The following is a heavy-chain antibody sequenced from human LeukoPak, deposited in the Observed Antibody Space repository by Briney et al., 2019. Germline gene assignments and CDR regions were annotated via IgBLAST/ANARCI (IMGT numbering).Heavy chain of an antibody. CDR1: GFTFSSYS. J-gene: IGHJ3*02. CDR2: ISSSSSTI. V-gene: IGHV3-48*04. Sequence: GGSLRLSCAASGFTFSSYSMNWVRQAPGKGLEWVSYISSSSSTIYYADSVKGRFTISRDNAKNSLYLQMNSLRAEDTAVYYCARPTTNYYDSSGYAFDIWGQGTMVTVSS. CDR3: ARPTTNYYDSSGYAFDI. D-gene: IGHD3-22*01.